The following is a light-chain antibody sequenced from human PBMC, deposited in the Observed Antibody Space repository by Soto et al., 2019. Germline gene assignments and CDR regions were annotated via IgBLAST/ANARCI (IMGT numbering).Light chain of an antibody. J-gene: IGLJ1*01. Sequence: VLTQPPSTSGTPGQRVAISCSGSSSNIGSNIVNWYQQLPGTAPKLLIYTNNQRPSGVPDRFSGSKSGTSASLAISGLQSEDEADYYCVAWDDSLNGQVFGTGTKVTVL. CDR1: SSNIGSNI. CDR3: VAWDDSLNGQV. V-gene: IGLV1-44*01. CDR2: TNN.